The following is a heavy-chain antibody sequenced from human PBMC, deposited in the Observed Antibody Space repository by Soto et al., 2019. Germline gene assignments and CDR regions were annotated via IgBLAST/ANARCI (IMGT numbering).Heavy chain of an antibody. D-gene: IGHD4-4*01. Sequence: VKVSCKSAGGTFSSYAISWVRQAPGQGLEWMGGIIPIFGTANYAQKFQGRVTITADKSTSTAYMELSSLRSEDTAVYYCALVGSRDDYKHFDYCGQRTPGTVSA. CDR3: ALVGSRDDYKHFDY. CDR1: GGTFSSYA. J-gene: IGHJ4*02. V-gene: IGHV1-69*13. CDR2: IIPIFGTA.